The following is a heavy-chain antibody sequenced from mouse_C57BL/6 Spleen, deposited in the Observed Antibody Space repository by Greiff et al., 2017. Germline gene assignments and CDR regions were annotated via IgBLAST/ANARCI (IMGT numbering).Heavy chain of an antibody. D-gene: IGHD2-1*01. CDR2: IDPSDSYT. V-gene: IGHV1-50*01. CDR3: ARWGYGKEDY. J-gene: IGHJ2*01. Sequence: QVQLQQPGAELVKPGASVKLSCKASGYTFTSYWMQWVKQRPGQGLEWIGEIDPSDSYTNYNQKFKGKATLTVDTSSSTAYMQLSSLTSEDSAVYYCARWGYGKEDYLGQGTTLTVSS. CDR1: GYTFTSYW.